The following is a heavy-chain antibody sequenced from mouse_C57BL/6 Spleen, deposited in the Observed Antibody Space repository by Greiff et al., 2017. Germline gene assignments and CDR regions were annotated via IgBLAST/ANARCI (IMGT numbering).Heavy chain of an antibody. CDR1: GFNIKDDY. D-gene: IGHD1-1*01. CDR2: IDPEDGDT. Sequence: VQLQQSGAELVRPGASVKLSCTASGFNIKDDYMHWVKQRPEQGLEWIGRIDPEDGDTEYAPKFQGKATITADTSSNTAYLQLSSLTSEDTAVYYCASKLRCAMDYWGQGTSVTVSS. CDR3: ASKLRCAMDY. V-gene: IGHV14-4*01. J-gene: IGHJ4*01.